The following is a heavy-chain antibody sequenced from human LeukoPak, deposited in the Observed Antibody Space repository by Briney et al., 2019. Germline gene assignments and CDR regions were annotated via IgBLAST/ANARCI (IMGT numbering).Heavy chain of an antibody. V-gene: IGHV3-64*01. J-gene: IGHJ6*02. CDR3: SRSNHRGRGMIA. CDR1: GFTFSSFA. CDR2: ISSNGGST. D-gene: IGHD1-14*01. Sequence: GGSLRLSRGASGFTFSSFAMLWVRQAPGKGLEYVSAISSNGGSTYYANSVKGRFTISRDNSKNTLYLQMGSLRAEDMAVYYCSRSNHRGRGMIACGQGTTVTVSS.